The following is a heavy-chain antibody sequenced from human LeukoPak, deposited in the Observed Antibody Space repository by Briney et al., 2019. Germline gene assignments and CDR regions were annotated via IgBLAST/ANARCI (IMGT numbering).Heavy chain of an antibody. Sequence: GGSLRLSCAASGFTFSSYVMHWVRQAPGKGLEWVAIISYDGSNEYYADSVKGRFTISRDNAKNSLYLQMNSLRAEDTAIYYCARSSGWYHRGPDYYYYYMDVWGKGTTVTVS. J-gene: IGHJ6*03. V-gene: IGHV3-30*04. CDR2: ISYDGSNE. CDR1: GFTFSSYV. D-gene: IGHD6-19*01. CDR3: ARSSGWYHRGPDYYYYYMDV.